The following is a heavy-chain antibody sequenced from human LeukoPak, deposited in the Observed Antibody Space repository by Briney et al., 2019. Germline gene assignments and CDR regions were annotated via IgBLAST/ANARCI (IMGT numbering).Heavy chain of an antibody. J-gene: IGHJ4*02. D-gene: IGHD2-15*01. V-gene: IGHV1-69*13. Sequence: SVKISCKASGGTFSSYAISWVRQAPGQGLEWMGGIIPIFGTANYAQKFQGRVTITADESTSTAYMELSSLRSEDTAVYYCASSGGERSDCSGGSCYVDCWGQGTLVTVSS. CDR2: IIPIFGTA. CDR3: ASSGGERSDCSGGSCYVDC. CDR1: GGTFSSYA.